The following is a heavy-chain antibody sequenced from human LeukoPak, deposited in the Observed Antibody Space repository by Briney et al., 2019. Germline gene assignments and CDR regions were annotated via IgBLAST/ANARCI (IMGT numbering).Heavy chain of an antibody. Sequence: GGSLRISCAASGFTFSAYGVHWVRQAPGKGLEWVAFIRYDGRIIHYADSVKGRFTISRDNSKNTLNLQMNSLTTEDTSLYYCARNRAAAGDWLDPWGQGTLVIVSS. D-gene: IGHD6-13*01. CDR1: GFTFSAYG. CDR2: IRYDGRII. CDR3: ARNRAAAGDWLDP. J-gene: IGHJ5*02. V-gene: IGHV3-30*02.